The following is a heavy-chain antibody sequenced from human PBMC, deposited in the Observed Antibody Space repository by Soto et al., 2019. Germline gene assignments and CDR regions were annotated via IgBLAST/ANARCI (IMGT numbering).Heavy chain of an antibody. CDR3: AGRPHTPHSSTTYSSSIWFDT. CDR2: IDHIGRT. CDR1: GGAFTASY. J-gene: IGHJ5*02. Sequence: QVQLHQLGARLLKPSETLSLTCTVSGGAFTASYWSWVRQTPGEGLEWIGEIDHIGRTVFNESLKRRVTFSVDASRSQFSMNLTSVTAADTSVYFCAGRPHTPHSSTTYSSSIWFDTWGQGALVIVSS. D-gene: IGHD6-13*01. V-gene: IGHV4-34*01.